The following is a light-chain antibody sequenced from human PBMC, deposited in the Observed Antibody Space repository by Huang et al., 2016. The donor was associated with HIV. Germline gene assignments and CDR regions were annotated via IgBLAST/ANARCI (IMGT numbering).Light chain of an antibody. CDR1: KSLSSN. Sequence: EIVMTQSPATLSVSPGERATLSCRASKSLSSNLAWYQLKPGQAPRLLIYGSSSRATGIPARFSGSGSGTECTLTISSLQSEDFAVYYCQQYNNWPPYSFGQGTKLEI. CDR2: GSS. CDR3: QQYNNWPPYS. J-gene: IGKJ2*03. V-gene: IGKV3-15*01.